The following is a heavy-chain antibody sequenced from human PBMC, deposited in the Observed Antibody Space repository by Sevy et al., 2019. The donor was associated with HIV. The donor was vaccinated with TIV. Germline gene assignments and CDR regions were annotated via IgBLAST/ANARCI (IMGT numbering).Heavy chain of an antibody. Sequence: GESLKISCKASGYSSTSSWIGWVRQMPGKGLEWMGIIYTTDSDDRYSPSFEGQVTISVDKSISTAYLQWSSLKASDTAMYYCARRGASGGWYHFDYWGQGTLVTVSS. J-gene: IGHJ4*02. CDR2: IYTTDSDD. CDR1: GYSSTSSW. D-gene: IGHD6-19*01. V-gene: IGHV5-51*01. CDR3: ARRGASGGWYHFDY.